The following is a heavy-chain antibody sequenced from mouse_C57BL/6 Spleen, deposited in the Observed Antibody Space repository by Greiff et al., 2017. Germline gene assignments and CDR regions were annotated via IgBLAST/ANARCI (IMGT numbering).Heavy chain of an antibody. D-gene: IGHD1-1*02. CDR2: INYDGSST. V-gene: IGHV5-16*01. CDR1: GFTFSDYY. CDR3: AREDYYYYPPGYFDV. J-gene: IGHJ1*03. Sequence: EVKLVESEGGLVQPGSSMKLSCTASGFTFSDYYMAWVRQVPEKGLEWVANINYDGSSTYYLDSLKSRFIISRDNAKNILYLQMSSLKSEDTATYYCAREDYYYYPPGYFDVWGTGTTVTVSS.